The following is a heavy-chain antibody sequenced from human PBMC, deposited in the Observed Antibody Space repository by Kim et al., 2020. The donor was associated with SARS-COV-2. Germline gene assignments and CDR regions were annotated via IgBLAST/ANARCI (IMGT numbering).Heavy chain of an antibody. D-gene: IGHD3-3*01. CDR3: ARDHYDFWSGYYGYFDY. V-gene: IGHV3-30-3*01. CDR2: ISYDGSNK. J-gene: IGHJ4*02. Sequence: GGSLRLSCAASGFTFSSYAMHWVRQAPGKGLEWVAVISYDGSNKYYADSVKGRFTISRDNSKNTLYLQMNSLRAEDTAVYYCARDHYDFWSGYYGYFDYWGQGTLVTVSS. CDR1: GFTFSSYA.